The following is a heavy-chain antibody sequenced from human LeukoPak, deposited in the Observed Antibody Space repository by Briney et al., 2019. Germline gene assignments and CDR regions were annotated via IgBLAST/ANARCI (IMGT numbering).Heavy chain of an antibody. V-gene: IGHV3-23*01. J-gene: IGHJ3*02. CDR2: ISGSGGST. Sequence: GGSLRLSCAASGFTFTSYSMSWVRQAPGKGLEWVSAISGSGGSTYYADSVKGRFTISRDNSKNTLYLQMNSLRAEDTAVYYCAKDRAHNPDAFDIWGQGTMVTVSS. CDR3: AKDRAHNPDAFDI. CDR1: GFTFTSYS.